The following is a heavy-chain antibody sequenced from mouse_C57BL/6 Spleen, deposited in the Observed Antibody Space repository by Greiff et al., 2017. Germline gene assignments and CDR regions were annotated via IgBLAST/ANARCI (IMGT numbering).Heavy chain of an antibody. CDR2: SDPNSGGT. Sequence: VQLQQPGAELVKPGASVKLSCRASGYTFPSYWMHWVKQRPGRGLEWFGRSDPNSGGTKYNEKFKRKATLTGDKPSSTAYMQLSSLTSEDSAVYYCARENGDYGSSYVPAWFAYWGQGTLVTVSA. CDR3: ARENGDYGSSYVPAWFAY. J-gene: IGHJ3*01. D-gene: IGHD1-1*01. CDR1: GYTFPSYW. V-gene: IGHV1-72*01.